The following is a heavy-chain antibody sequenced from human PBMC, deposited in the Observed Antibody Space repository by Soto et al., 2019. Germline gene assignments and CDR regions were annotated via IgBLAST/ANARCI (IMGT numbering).Heavy chain of an antibody. Sequence: LSLTCTVSGGSISDDYWSWIRQSPGKGLEWIGYIYYLGSTDYNPSLKSRVTISVDTSKRQFSLRLTSVTAADTAVYYCARDGYDGSGSPYPAYWGPGTQVTVSS. V-gene: IGHV4-59*01. J-gene: IGHJ4*02. D-gene: IGHD3-10*01. CDR1: GGSISDDY. CDR3: ARDGYDGSGSPYPAY. CDR2: IYYLGST.